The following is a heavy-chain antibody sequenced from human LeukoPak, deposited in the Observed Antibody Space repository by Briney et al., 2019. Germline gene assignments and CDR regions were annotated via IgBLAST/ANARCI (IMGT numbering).Heavy chain of an antibody. D-gene: IGHD2-8*02. V-gene: IGHV1-46*01. CDR3: AREESGGYFDY. Sequence: ASVKVSCKASGYTFTSYYMHWVRQAPGQGLEWMGVSNPSGVGTNYAQKFQGRVTMTRDTSTTTVYMELGSLRYEDTAVYYCAREESGGYFDYWGQGTLVTVSS. CDR2: SNPSGVGT. CDR1: GYTFTSYY. J-gene: IGHJ4*02.